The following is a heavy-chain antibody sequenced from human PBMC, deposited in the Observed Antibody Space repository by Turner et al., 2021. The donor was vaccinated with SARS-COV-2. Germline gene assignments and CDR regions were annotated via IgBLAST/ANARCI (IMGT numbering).Heavy chain of an antibody. Sequence: QVQLQLWGAGLLKPSETLSLTCGVYGGSFSGYYWSWIRQPPGKGLEWSGENHHSGSTNYNPFLKSRVTISVDTSKNQFSLKLSSVTAADTAVYYCARSWGGILTGYSFDHWGQGTLVTVSS. V-gene: IGHV4-34*01. J-gene: IGHJ5*02. CDR2: NHHSGST. CDR3: ARSWGGILTGYSFDH. D-gene: IGHD3-9*01. CDR1: GGSFSGYY.